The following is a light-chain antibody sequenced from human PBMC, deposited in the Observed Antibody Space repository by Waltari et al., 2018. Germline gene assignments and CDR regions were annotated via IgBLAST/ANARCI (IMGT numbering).Light chain of an antibody. CDR3: HHYDTAPYT. CDR2: GAS. J-gene: IGKJ2*01. Sequence: EVVLTQSPGTLSLSPGDRATLSCRASQSVSSTYVAWYQQKPGQAPRLLIYGASSRATGIPDRFSGSGAGTDFTLTISRREPEDFAVYYCHHYDTAPYTFGQGTKLEIK. CDR1: QSVSSTY. V-gene: IGKV3-20*01.